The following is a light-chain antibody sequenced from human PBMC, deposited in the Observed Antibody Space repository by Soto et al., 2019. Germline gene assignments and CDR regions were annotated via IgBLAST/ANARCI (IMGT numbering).Light chain of an antibody. CDR1: QSILYRSNNKNY. J-gene: IGKJ1*01. CDR3: QQYFATPPWT. CDR2: WAS. Sequence: DIVMTQSPDSLAVSLGERATINCKSSQSILYRSNNKNYLAWYQQKPGQPPKLLIYWASTRESGVPDRFSGSGSGTDFTLTITNLQAEDVAVYYCQQYFATPPWTFGQGTKVEIK. V-gene: IGKV4-1*01.